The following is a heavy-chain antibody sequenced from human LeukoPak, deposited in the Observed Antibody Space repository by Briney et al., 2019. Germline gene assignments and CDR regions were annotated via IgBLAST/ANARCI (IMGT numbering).Heavy chain of an antibody. CDR1: AYNFISYG. V-gene: IGHV1-18*01. Sequence: ASVKVSCKASAYNFISYGVSWVRQAPGQGLEWMGWVSTYNGNTNYAQNLQYRVTMTTDPATSTAYMELTNLRSGDTAVYYCARSGYCSSSSCYRDSDGLDFWGQGTMVTVS. D-gene: IGHD2-2*01. J-gene: IGHJ3*01. CDR2: VSTYNGNT. CDR3: ARSGYCSSSSCYRDSDGLDF.